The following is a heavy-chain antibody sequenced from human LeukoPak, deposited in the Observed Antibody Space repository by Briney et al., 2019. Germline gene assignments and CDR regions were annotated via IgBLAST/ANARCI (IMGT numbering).Heavy chain of an antibody. Sequence: SETLSLTCTVSGYSISSGYYWGWIRQPPGKGLEWIGSIYHSGSTYYNPSLKSRVTISVDTSKNQFSLKLSSVTAADTAVYYCARGTRTGTTYYYYYMDVWGKGTTVTVSS. CDR2: IYHSGST. CDR3: ARGTRTGTTYYYYYMDV. D-gene: IGHD1-1*01. J-gene: IGHJ6*03. V-gene: IGHV4-38-2*02. CDR1: GYSISSGYY.